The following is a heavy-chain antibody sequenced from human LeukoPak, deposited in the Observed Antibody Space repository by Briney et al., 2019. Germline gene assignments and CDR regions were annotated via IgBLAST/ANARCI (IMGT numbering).Heavy chain of an antibody. CDR3: ARDTGATPAYYYYYMDV. D-gene: IGHD1-26*01. V-gene: IGHV1-18*01. J-gene: IGHJ6*03. Sequence: ASVKVSCKASGYTFTSYGISWVRPAPGQGLAWMGWISAYNGNTNYAQKLQGRVTMTTDTSTSTAYMELRSLRSDDTAVYYCARDTGATPAYYYYYMDVWGKGTTVTVSS. CDR2: ISAYNGNT. CDR1: GYTFTSYG.